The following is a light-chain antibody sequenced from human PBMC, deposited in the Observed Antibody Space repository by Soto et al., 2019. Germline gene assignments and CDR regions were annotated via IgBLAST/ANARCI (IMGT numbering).Light chain of an antibody. CDR2: DTS. Sequence: EIVMTHSPATLSVSPGEGATLSCRASQGICDTLAWYQQKPGQTPRLLIYDTSIRATGVPARFSGSRSGADLTLTISSLQSEDFAVDYCQHYVTWQLTCGGGTKADIK. J-gene: IGKJ4*01. CDR3: QHYVTWQLT. V-gene: IGKV3-15*01. CDR1: QGICDT.